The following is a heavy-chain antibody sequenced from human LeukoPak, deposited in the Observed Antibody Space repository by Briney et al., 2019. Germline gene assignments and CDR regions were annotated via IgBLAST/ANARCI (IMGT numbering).Heavy chain of an antibody. Sequence: SETLSLTCTVSGGSISSSSYYWGWIRQPPGKGLEWIGSIYYSGSTNYNPSLKSRVTISVDTSKNQFSLKLSSTAADTAVYYCARGGYYDFWSGYFTLYGEYFQHWGQGTLVTVSS. CDR1: GGSISSSSYY. V-gene: IGHV4-39*07. CDR3: ARGGYYDFWSGYFTLYGEYFQH. D-gene: IGHD3-3*01. J-gene: IGHJ1*01. CDR2: IYYSGST.